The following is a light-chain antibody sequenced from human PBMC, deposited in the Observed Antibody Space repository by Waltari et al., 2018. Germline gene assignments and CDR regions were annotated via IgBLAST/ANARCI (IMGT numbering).Light chain of an antibody. V-gene: IGKV1-39*01. CDR1: QSISSY. CDR3: QQSYSTKLT. J-gene: IGKJ4*01. CDR2: AAS. Sequence: DIQMTHSPSSLSASVGDRVTITCRASQSISSYLNWYQQKPGKAPKLLIYAASSLQSGVPSSFSGSGSGTDFTLTISSLQPEDFATYYCQQSYSTKLTFGGGTKVEIK.